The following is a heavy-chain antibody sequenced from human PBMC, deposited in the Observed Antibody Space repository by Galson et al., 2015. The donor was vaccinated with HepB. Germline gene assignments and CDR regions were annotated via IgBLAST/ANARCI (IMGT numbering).Heavy chain of an antibody. CDR1: GFTLSSYS. D-gene: IGHD6-19*01. CDR2: ISSSSTTI. CDR3: AKDGYSSGWDNWFDP. V-gene: IGHV3-48*01. Sequence: SLRLSCAASGFTLSSYSMNWVRQAPGKGLEWVSYISSSSTTIDYADSVRGRFTISRDNAKNSLYLQMNSLRVEDTAVYYCAKDGYSSGWDNWFDPWGQGTLVTVSS. J-gene: IGHJ5*02.